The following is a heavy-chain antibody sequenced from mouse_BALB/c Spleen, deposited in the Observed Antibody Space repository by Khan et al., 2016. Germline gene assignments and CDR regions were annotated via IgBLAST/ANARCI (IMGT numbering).Heavy chain of an antibody. J-gene: IGHJ1*01. CDR1: GFNIKDTY. D-gene: IGHD4-1*01. Sequence: EVQLQQSGAELVKPGASVKLSCTASGFNIKDTYMHWVKQRPEQGLEWLGRIDPANGNTKYDPKFQGKATITADTSSNTAYLQLSSLTSEDTAVDYCANWDWYCDGWGAGTTVTVSS. CDR2: IDPANGNT. CDR3: ANWDWYCDG. V-gene: IGHV14-3*02.